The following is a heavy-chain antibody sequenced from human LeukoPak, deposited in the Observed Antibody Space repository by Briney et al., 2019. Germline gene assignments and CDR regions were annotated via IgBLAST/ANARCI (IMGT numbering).Heavy chain of an antibody. V-gene: IGHV4-34*01. J-gene: IGHJ5*02. D-gene: IGHD3-16*01. CDR3: ARHYGP. Sequence: SETLSLTCAVYGGPFSDYYWSWIRQPPGKGLEWVGKINHSGSTNYSPSLKSRVTISIDTSKNQFSLKLSSVTAADTAVYYCARHYGPWGQGTLVAVSS. CDR1: GGPFSDYY. CDR2: INHSGST.